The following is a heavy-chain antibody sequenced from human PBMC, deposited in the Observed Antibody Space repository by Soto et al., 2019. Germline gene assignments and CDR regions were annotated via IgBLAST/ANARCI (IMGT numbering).Heavy chain of an antibody. J-gene: IGHJ6*03. V-gene: IGHV3-30*03. Sequence: PGGSPRLSCAASGFTFSSDGMHWFRQAPGKGLEWVAVISYDGSNKYYADSVKGRFTISRDNSKNTLYLQMNSLRAEDTAVYYCARGSSRWFNMDVWGKGTTVTVSS. CDR3: ARGSSRWFNMDV. D-gene: IGHD3-10*01. CDR1: GFTFSSDG. CDR2: ISYDGSNK.